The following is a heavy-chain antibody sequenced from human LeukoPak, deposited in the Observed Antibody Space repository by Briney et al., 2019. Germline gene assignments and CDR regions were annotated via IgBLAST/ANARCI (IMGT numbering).Heavy chain of an antibody. CDR1: GGSISSSNW. J-gene: IGHJ4*02. CDR2: IFHSGST. V-gene: IGHV4-4*02. CDR3: ARSLPAATFFDY. D-gene: IGHD2-15*01. Sequence: SETVSLTCAVSGGSISSSNWWSWVRQPPGKGLEWIGEIFHSGSTNYNPSLKSRVTISVDKSKNQFSLKLSSVTAADTAVYYCARSLPAATFFDYWGQGTLVTVSS.